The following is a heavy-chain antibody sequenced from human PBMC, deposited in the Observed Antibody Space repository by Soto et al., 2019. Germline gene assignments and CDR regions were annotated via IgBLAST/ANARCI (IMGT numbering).Heavy chain of an antibody. V-gene: IGHV1-3*05. CDR3: ARGAHDCINFDWDFDL. J-gene: IGHJ2*01. CDR2: INAGNGNT. Sequence: QVQLVQSGAEEKKPGASVKVSCKASGYTFTSYAMHWVRQAPGQRLEWMGWINAGNGNTKYSQKFQGRVTITGDASAGTAYVELRTVRSEDTAVYYCARGAHDCINFDWDFDLWGRGTLVTVSS. D-gene: IGHD4-4*01. CDR1: GYTFTSYA.